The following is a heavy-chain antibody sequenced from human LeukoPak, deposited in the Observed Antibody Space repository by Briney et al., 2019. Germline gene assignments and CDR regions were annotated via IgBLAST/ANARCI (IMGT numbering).Heavy chain of an antibody. J-gene: IGHJ5*02. CDR1: GYTFTGYY. CDR3: ARSEQQLVRGYGFDP. Sequence: ASVKVSCKASGYTFTGYYMHWVRQAPGQGLEWMGWINPNSGGTNYAQKFQGRVTMTRDTSISTAYMELSRVRSDDTAVYYCARSEQQLVRGYGFDPWGQGTLVTVSS. V-gene: IGHV1-2*02. D-gene: IGHD6-13*01. CDR2: INPNSGGT.